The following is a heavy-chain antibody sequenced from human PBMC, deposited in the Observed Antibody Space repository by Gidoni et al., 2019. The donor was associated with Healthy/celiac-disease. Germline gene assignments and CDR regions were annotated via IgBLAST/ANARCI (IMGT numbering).Heavy chain of an antibody. CDR2: ISSSSSTI. J-gene: IGHJ4*02. D-gene: IGHD6-19*01. CDR3: ARDVRVSSGWFLDY. CDR1: GVTFSSYS. Sequence: EVQLVESGGGLVQPGGSLRLSCAASGVTFSSYSMNWVRQAPGKGLEWVSYISSSSSTIYYADSVKGRFTISRDNAKNSLYLQMNSLRAEDTAVYYCARDVRVSSGWFLDYWGQGTLVTVSS. V-gene: IGHV3-48*01.